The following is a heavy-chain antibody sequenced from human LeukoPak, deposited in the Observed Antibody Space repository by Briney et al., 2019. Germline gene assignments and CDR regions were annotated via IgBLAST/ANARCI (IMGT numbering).Heavy chain of an antibody. J-gene: IGHJ4*02. CDR1: GGSISSYF. Sequence: SEPLSLTCTVSGGSISSYFCTWIRQPAGKGLDWIGRIHTSGSTNYNPSLKSRVTMSVDTSKNQFSLKLSSVTAADTAVYYCARDPEGHGNYFDYWGQGALVTVSS. V-gene: IGHV4-4*07. D-gene: IGHD1-14*01. CDR3: ARDPEGHGNYFDY. CDR2: IHTSGST.